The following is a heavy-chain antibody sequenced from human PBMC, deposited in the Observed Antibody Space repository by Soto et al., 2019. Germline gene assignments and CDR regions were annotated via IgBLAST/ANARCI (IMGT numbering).Heavy chain of an antibody. J-gene: IGHJ6*02. Sequence: HPGGSLRLSCAAWGFPFSSYAMHWVRQAPGKWLEWVAVISYDGSNKYYADSVKGRFTSSRDNSKNTLYPQMNSLRAEDTAVYYCTREYYYYGMDVWGQGTTVTVSS. CDR3: TREYYYYGMDV. V-gene: IGHV3-30-3*01. CDR2: ISYDGSNK. CDR1: GFPFSSYA.